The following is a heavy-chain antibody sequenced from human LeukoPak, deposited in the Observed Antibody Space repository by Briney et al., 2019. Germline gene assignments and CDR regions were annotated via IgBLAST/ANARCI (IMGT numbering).Heavy chain of an antibody. CDR3: ARRYYYDSSGYHLFDY. V-gene: IGHV5-51*01. CDR1: GYSFTSYW. Sequence: GESLKISCKGSGYSFTSYWIGWVRQMPGKGLEWMGIIYPGDSDTRYSPSFQGQVTISADKSISTACLQWSSLKASDTAMYYCARRYYYDSSGYHLFDYWGQGTLVTVSS. CDR2: IYPGDSDT. D-gene: IGHD3-22*01. J-gene: IGHJ4*02.